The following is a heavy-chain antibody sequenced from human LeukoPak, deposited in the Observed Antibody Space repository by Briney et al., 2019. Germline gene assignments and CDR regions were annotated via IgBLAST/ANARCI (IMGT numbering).Heavy chain of an antibody. V-gene: IGHV1-24*01. CDR1: GYTLTELS. Sequence: GASVKVSCKVSGYTLTELSMHWVRQAPGKGLEWMGGFDPEDGETIYAQKFQGRVTMTEDTSTDTAYMELSSLRSEDAAVYYCATPLRPGGVGANIFDYLGQGTLVTVSS. CDR3: ATPLRPGGVGANIFDY. J-gene: IGHJ4*02. CDR2: FDPEDGET. D-gene: IGHD1-26*01.